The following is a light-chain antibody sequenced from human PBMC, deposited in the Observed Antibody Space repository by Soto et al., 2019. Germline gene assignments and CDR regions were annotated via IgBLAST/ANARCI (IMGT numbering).Light chain of an antibody. Sequence: DITLTQSPASLSASVGDRVTLTCPASQGVRSYLAWFQQRPGKAPKLLIFGASTLQNGVPARFSGGGFGTEFTLTITSLQPEDFATYYCHQVYTYPRTFGQGTKVDIK. CDR3: HQVYTYPRT. J-gene: IGKJ1*01. CDR1: QGVRSY. CDR2: GAS. V-gene: IGKV1-9*01.